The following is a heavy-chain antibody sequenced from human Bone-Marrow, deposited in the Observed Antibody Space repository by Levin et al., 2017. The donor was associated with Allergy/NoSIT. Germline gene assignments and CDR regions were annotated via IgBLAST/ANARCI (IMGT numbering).Heavy chain of an antibody. J-gene: IGHJ4*02. CDR2: INWNGGST. V-gene: IGHV3-20*01. CDR3: ARDRGNIVVVPAAPTLDY. D-gene: IGHD2-2*01. Sequence: GGSLRLSCAASGFTFDDYGMSWVRQAPGKGLEWVSGINWNGGSTGYADSVKGRFTISRDNAKNSLYLQMNSLRAEDTALYHCARDRGNIVVVPAAPTLDYWGQGTLVTVSS. CDR1: GFTFDDYG.